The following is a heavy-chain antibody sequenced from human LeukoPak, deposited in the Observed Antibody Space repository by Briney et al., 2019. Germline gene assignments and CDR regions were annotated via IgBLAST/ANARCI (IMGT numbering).Heavy chain of an antibody. CDR2: IRDSGDRT. CDR3: TTASWGMDV. J-gene: IGHJ6*02. V-gene: IGHV3-23*01. CDR1: GFTFSNYA. Sequence: PGGSLRLSCAASGFTFSNYAMSWVRQAPGKGLEWVSFIRDSGDRTYSADSVKGRFTISRDNSKNTLFLQMNSLRAEDTAVYYCTTASWGMDVWGQGTTVIVSS.